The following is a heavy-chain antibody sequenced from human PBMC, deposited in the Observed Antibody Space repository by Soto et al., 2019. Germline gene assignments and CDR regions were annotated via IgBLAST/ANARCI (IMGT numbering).Heavy chain of an antibody. V-gene: IGHV1-18*01. CDR1: GYTFTSYG. CDR2: ISAYNGNT. D-gene: IGHD6-13*01. Sequence: QVQLVQSGAEVKKPGASVKVSCKASGYTFTSYGISWVRQAPGQGLEWMGWISAYNGNTNYAQKLQGRVTMTTDTSTSTACMELRSLRSDDTAVYYCARARGNSWYVGYYYMDVWGKGTTVTVSS. CDR3: ARARGNSWYVGYYYMDV. J-gene: IGHJ6*03.